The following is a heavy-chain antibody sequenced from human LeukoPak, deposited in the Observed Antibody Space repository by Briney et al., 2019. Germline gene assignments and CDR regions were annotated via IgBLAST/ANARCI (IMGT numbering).Heavy chain of an antibody. V-gene: IGHV4-31*03. D-gene: IGHD5-18*01. J-gene: IGHJ4*02. CDR1: GGSISSGGYY. CDR3: ARGSRGYSYG. Sequence: SETLSLTCTVSGGSISSGGYYWSWIRQHPGKGLEWIGYIYYSGSTYYNPSLKSRVTISVDTSKNQFSLKLSSVTAADTAVYYCARGSRGYSYGWGQGTLVTVSS. CDR2: IYYSGST.